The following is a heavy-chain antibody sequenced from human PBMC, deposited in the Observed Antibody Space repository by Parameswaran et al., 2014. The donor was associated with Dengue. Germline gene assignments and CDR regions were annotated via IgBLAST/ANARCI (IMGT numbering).Heavy chain of an antibody. D-gene: IGHD1-26*01. CDR2: IYYSGST. V-gene: IGHV4-39*07. CDR3: ARDRALSGSYAYNWFAP. Sequence: WIRQPPGKGLEWIGSIYYSGSTYYNPSLKSRVTISVDTSKNQFSLKPSSVTAADTAVYYCARDRALSGSYAYNWFAPGAREPWSPSPQ. J-gene: IGHJ5*02.